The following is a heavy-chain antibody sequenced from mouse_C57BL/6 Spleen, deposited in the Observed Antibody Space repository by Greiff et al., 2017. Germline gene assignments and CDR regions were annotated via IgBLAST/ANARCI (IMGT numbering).Heavy chain of an antibody. CDR1: GYTFTSYW. J-gene: IGHJ3*01. CDR3: ARSGEYPAWFAY. V-gene: IGHV1-50*01. Sequence: QVQLQQPGAELVKPGASVKLSCKASGYTFTSYWMQWVKQRPGQGLEWIAAIDPSDSYTYYNQQFKGKATLTVDTSSSTAYMQLSSLTAEDTSVYYCARSGEYPAWFAYWGQGTLVTVSA. D-gene: IGHD2-10*02. CDR2: IDPSDSYT.